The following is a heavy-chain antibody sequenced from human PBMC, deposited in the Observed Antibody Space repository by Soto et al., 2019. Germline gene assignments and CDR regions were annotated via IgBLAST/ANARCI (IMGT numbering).Heavy chain of an antibody. CDR3: ARAASNYLASGSYLPYYTDV. Sequence: GGSARLSCEAAVFAFSGDWMTWVRQAPGKGLEWVANIKQDGSEKNYVASVKGRFTISRDNAKNSLYLQMNSLRAEDTAVYYCARAASNYLASGSYLPYYTDVWGKGTTVTVSS. V-gene: IGHV3-7*01. D-gene: IGHD3-10*01. CDR1: VFAFSGDW. J-gene: IGHJ6*03. CDR2: IKQDGSEK.